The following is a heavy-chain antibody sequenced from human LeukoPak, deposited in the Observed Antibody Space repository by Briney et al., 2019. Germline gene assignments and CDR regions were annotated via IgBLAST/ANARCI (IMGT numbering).Heavy chain of an antibody. D-gene: IGHD6-19*01. J-gene: IGHJ4*01. Sequence: PSETLSLTCTVSGGSLSSYYWSWIQQPAGKGLEWIGRIYTSGSTNYNPSLKSRVTMSLDTSKNQFSLKLSSVTAADTAVYYCARDRGSGWYGGAFDYWGHGTLVTVSS. CDR2: IYTSGST. CDR1: GGSLSSYY. CDR3: ARDRGSGWYGGAFDY. V-gene: IGHV4-4*07.